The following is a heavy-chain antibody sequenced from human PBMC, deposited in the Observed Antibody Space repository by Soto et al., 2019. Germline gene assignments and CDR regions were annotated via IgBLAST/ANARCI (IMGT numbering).Heavy chain of an antibody. J-gene: IGHJ4*02. CDR3: ARSRIVMIGVVVPCCFGS. CDR1: GFTFSSNT. Sequence: EVQLLESGGGLVQPGGSLRLSCAASGFTFSSNTMTWVRQAPGKGPEWVSSISGNGERTKDAASVKGLFTISRNNSKNTLYLQINSLRAEDTAVYYCARSRIVMIGVVVPCCFGSWCEGALVTVSS. D-gene: IGHD3-22*01. CDR2: ISGNGERT. V-gene: IGHV3-23*01.